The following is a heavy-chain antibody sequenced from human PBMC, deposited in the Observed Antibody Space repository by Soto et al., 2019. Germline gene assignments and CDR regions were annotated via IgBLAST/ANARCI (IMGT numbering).Heavy chain of an antibody. Sequence: GGSLRLSCAASGFTFSDYYMSWIRQAPGKGLEWVSYISSSGSTIYYADSVKGRFTISRDNAKNSLYLQMNSLRAEDTAVYYCAREDGSSSIVKTYYYYYMGVWGKGTTVTVSS. J-gene: IGHJ6*03. D-gene: IGHD6-13*01. CDR1: GFTFSDYY. CDR3: AREDGSSSIVKTYYYYYMGV. V-gene: IGHV3-11*01. CDR2: ISSSGSTI.